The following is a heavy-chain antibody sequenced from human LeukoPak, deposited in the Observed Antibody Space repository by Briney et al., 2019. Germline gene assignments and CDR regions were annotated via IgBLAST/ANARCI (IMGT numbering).Heavy chain of an antibody. CDR2: ISGSRT. CDR3: SKDLRIGTLGYFDY. J-gene: IGHJ4*02. Sequence: GGSLRLSCAASGFTLNSYGMSWVRQAPGKGLEWVSSISGSRTYYADSVKGRVTISRDNSKNTLYLQMSSLRDEDTAVYYCSKDLRIGTLGYFDYWGQGTLVSVSS. V-gene: IGHV3-23*01. D-gene: IGHD1-1*01. CDR1: GFTLNSYG.